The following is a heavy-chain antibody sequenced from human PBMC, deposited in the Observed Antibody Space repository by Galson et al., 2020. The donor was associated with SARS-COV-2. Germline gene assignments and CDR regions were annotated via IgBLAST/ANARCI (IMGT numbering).Heavy chain of an antibody. CDR1: GYSFTSYW. CDR2: INLRDSDT. V-gene: IGHV5-51*01. D-gene: IGHD2-21*01. J-gene: IGHJ4*02. Sequence: GASLKISCKGSGYSFTSYWIGWVRQKPGKGLESMGVINLRDSDTRYSPSFQGQVTISADKSTNTAYLQWSSLKASDTATYYCARQRCGGDCPQDYWGPGTQVTGSS. CDR3: ARQRCGGDCPQDY.